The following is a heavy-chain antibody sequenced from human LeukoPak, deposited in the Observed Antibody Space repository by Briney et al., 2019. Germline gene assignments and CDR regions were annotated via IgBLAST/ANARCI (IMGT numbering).Heavy chain of an antibody. D-gene: IGHD2-21*02. V-gene: IGHV4-34*01. CDR3: ARGKEYCGGDCFSSWYFDL. J-gene: IGHJ2*01. CDR2: INQSGST. Sequence: PSETLSLPCGVYSGPFSGYYWSWIRQSPGKGLEWIGEINQSGSTTYKPSLKGRVTISVDTSKTQFSLKLSSVTAADTAVYYCARGKEYCGGDCFSSWYFDLWGRGTLVTVSS. CDR1: SGPFSGYY.